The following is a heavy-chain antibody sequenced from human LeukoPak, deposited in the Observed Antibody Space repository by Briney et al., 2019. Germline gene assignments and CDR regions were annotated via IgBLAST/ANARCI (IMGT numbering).Heavy chain of an antibody. CDR1: GFTFSNYA. Sequence: GGSLRLSCAASGFTFSNYAMSWVRQAPGKGLEWVSYIHNRGYTIYYADSVRGRFTISRDNAKNSLYLQMNRLRDEDTAVYYCATGDSYGLWGQGTLVTVSS. D-gene: IGHD5-18*01. CDR3: ATGDSYGL. V-gene: IGHV3-11*01. J-gene: IGHJ4*02. CDR2: IHNRGYTI.